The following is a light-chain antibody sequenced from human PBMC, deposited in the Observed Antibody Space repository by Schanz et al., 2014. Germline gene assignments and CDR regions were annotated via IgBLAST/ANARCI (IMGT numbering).Light chain of an antibody. J-gene: IGKJ4*01. V-gene: IGKV1-5*01. Sequence: DMQMTQSPSTLSASVGDRVTITCRASQSIRNWLAWYQQKPGKAPKLLIYDASSLESGVPSRFSGSGSGTEFTLTISSLQPEDFATYYCQQYNSPLTFGGGTKVEIK. CDR2: DAS. CDR1: QSIRNW. CDR3: QQYNSPLT.